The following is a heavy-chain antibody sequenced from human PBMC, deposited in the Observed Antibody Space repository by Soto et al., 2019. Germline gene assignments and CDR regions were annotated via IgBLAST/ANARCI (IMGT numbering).Heavy chain of an antibody. CDR1: GGSFRREA. J-gene: IGHJ3*01. V-gene: IGHV1-69*14. Sequence: QVQLVQSGAEVKKPGSSVKVSCKASGGSFRREAINWLRQAPGQGPEWMGNILPFFGTANYAQKFQGRVTVTADMSTNTVYIELNSRRVEDTAVYYCARRHEFGGNSDAFAVWGQGTTVIVSS. CDR2: ILPFFGTA. CDR3: ARRHEFGGNSDAFAV. D-gene: IGHD2-15*01.